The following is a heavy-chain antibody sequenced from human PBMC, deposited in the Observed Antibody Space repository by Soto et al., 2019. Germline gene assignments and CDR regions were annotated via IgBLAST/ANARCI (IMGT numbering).Heavy chain of an antibody. CDR3: ARDRVDSSGYFDY. J-gene: IGHJ4*02. D-gene: IGHD3-22*01. V-gene: IGHV1-69*08. CDR1: GGTFSSYT. CDR2: IIPILGIA. Sequence: QVQLVQSGAEVKKPGSSVKVSCKASGGTFSSYTISWVRQAPGQGLEWMGRIIPILGIANYAQKFQGRVTITADKSTSTAYMERSSLRSEDTAVYYCARDRVDSSGYFDYWGQGTLVTVSS.